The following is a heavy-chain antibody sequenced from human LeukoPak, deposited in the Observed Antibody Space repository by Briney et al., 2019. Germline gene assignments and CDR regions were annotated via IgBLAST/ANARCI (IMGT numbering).Heavy chain of an antibody. CDR1: GFTFSSYA. CDR3: ARGQRFTTVTTDPPDY. V-gene: IGHV3-30-3*01. D-gene: IGHD4-17*01. Sequence: GGSLRLSCAASGFTFSSYAMHWVRQAPGKGLEWVAVISYDGSNKYYADSVKGRFTISRDNSKNTLYLQMNSPRAEDTAVYYCARGQRFTTVTTDPPDYWGQGTLVTVSS. J-gene: IGHJ4*02. CDR2: ISYDGSNK.